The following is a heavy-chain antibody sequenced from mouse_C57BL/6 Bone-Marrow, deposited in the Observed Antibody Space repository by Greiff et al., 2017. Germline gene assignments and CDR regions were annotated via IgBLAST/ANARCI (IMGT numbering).Heavy chain of an antibody. V-gene: IGHV1-50*01. CDR1: GYTFTSYW. CDR2: IDPSDSYT. Sequence: QVQLKQPGAELVKPGASVKLSCKASGYTFTSYWMQWVKQRPGQGLEWIGEIDPSDSYTNYNQKFKGKATLTVDTSSSTAYMQLSSLTSEDSAVYYCAREFITTVVAPYWYFDVWGTGTTVTVSS. CDR3: AREFITTVVAPYWYFDV. J-gene: IGHJ1*03. D-gene: IGHD1-1*01.